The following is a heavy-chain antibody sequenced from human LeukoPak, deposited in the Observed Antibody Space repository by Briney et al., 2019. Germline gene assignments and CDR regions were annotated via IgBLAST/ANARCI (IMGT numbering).Heavy chain of an antibody. CDR2: IIPILGIA. D-gene: IGHD2-8*01. CDR1: GGTFSSYA. V-gene: IGHV1-69*04. J-gene: IGHJ3*02. Sequence: SVKVSCKASGGTFSSYAISWVRQAPGQGLEWMGRIIPILGIANYTQKFQGRVSITADRSASTAHMELSSLRSEDTAVYYCARTLGYCSNAFCAFDIWGQGTMVTVST. CDR3: ARTLGYCSNAFCAFDI.